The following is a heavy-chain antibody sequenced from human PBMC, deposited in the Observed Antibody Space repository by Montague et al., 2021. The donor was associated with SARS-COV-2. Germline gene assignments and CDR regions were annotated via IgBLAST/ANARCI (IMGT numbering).Heavy chain of an antibody. CDR2: FYSVGST. V-gene: IGHV4-59*02. Sequence: ETLSLTCPVSGASVGSSDWGWIRQSPGKGLEWIGYFYSVGSTDYNPSLKSRATISRDTSKNQFSLKVRSVTAADTAVYYCARETMTADAFDIWGQGTMVTVSS. J-gene: IGHJ3*02. CDR1: GASVGSSD. D-gene: IGHD1-14*01. CDR3: ARETMTADAFDI.